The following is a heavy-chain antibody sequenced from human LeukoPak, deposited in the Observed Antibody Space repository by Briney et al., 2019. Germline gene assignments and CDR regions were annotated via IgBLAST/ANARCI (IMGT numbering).Heavy chain of an antibody. CDR1: GGTFSSYA. Sequence: GASVKVSCKASGGTFSSYAISWVRQAPGQGLEWMGGIIPIFSTANYAQKFQGRVTITADESTSTAYMELSSLRSEDTAVYYCARAQAIAVAGGGHFDYWGQGTLVTVSS. CDR3: ARAQAIAVAGGGHFDY. CDR2: IIPIFSTA. D-gene: IGHD6-19*01. V-gene: IGHV1-69*13. J-gene: IGHJ4*02.